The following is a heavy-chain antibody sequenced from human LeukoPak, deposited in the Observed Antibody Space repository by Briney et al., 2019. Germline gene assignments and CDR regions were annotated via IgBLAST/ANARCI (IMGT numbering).Heavy chain of an antibody. CDR2: IHYTGST. J-gene: IGHJ3*02. Sequence: PSETLSLTCTVSGGSISSNYWGWIRQSPGKGLEWIGSIHYTGSTYYNAPLKNRVTISVDPSKNQFSLKLTSVTAADTAVYYCARDPDDAFDIWAQETMVTVSS. CDR3: ARDPDDAFDI. V-gene: IGHV4-39*07. CDR1: GGSISSNY. D-gene: IGHD1-14*01.